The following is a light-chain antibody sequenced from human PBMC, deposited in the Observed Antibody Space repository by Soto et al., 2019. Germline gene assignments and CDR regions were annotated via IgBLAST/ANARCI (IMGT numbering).Light chain of an antibody. Sequence: AIQMTQFPSSLSASVGGRVTITVRASQGIRNDLGWYQQKSGRAPKLLIFGASTLQSGVPSRFSGSGSGTDFTLTISSLQPEDFATYYCLHDYNYPYTFGQGTKVDIK. CDR1: QGIRND. V-gene: IGKV1-6*01. CDR3: LHDYNYPYT. CDR2: GAS. J-gene: IGKJ2*01.